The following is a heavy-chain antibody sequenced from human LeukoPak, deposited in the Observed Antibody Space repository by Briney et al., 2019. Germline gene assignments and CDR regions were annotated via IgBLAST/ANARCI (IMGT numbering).Heavy chain of an antibody. Sequence: GGSLRLSCAASGFTFSCYAMSWVRQAPGKGLEWVSAISGSGGSTYYADSVKGRFTISRDNSKNTLYLQMNSLRAEDTAVYYCAKDSSPVYYYYGMDVWGQGTTVTVSS. J-gene: IGHJ6*02. CDR2: ISGSGGST. CDR3: AKDSSPVYYYYGMDV. V-gene: IGHV3-23*01. CDR1: GFTFSCYA. D-gene: IGHD6-13*01.